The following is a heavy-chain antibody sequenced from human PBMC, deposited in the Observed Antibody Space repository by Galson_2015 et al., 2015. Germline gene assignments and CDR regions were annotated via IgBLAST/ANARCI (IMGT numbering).Heavy chain of an antibody. CDR2: IHAGGST. CDR3: AKSYYYDSSGQYPFDY. V-gene: IGHV3-53*01. J-gene: IGHJ4*02. Sequence: SLRLSCAASGFTVSGNYMSWVRQAPGKGLEWVSVIHAGGSTYYTDSVKGRFTISRDNSKNTMYLQMNSLRAEDTAVYYCAKSYYYDSSGQYPFDYWGQGTLVTVSS. CDR1: GFTVSGNY. D-gene: IGHD3-22*01.